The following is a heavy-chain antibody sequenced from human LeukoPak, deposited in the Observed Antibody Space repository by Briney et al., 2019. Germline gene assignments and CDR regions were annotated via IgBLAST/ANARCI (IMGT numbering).Heavy chain of an antibody. V-gene: IGHV1-69*04. CDR3: AGGVNDALDI. Sequence: ASVKVSCKASGGTFSSYAISWVRQAPGQGLEWMGRIIPIFGIANYAQKFQGRVTITADKSTSTAYMELSSLRSEDTAVYYCAGGVNDALDIRGQGTMVTVSS. CDR1: GGTFSSYA. CDR2: IIPIFGIA. J-gene: IGHJ3*02.